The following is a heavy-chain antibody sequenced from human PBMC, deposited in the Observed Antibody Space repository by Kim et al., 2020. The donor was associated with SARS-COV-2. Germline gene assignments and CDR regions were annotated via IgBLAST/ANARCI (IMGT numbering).Heavy chain of an antibody. CDR2: IWYDGSNK. CDR1: GFTFSDYG. J-gene: IGHJ4*02. V-gene: IGHV3-33*01. D-gene: IGHD6-19*01. CDR3: ARDHGRGWKGGAYFDY. Sequence: GGSLRLSCAASGFTFSDYGMHWVRQAPGKGLEWVAVIWYDGSNKIYADSVKGRFSISRDNSKNTLYVQMNSLRAEDTAVYYCARDHGRGWKGGAYFDYWGQGILVTVSS.